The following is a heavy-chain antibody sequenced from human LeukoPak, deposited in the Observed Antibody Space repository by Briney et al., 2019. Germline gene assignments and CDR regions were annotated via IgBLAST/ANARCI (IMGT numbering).Heavy chain of an antibody. CDR2: IYYSAST. J-gene: IGHJ4*02. CDR1: GASISSSY. V-gene: IGHV4-59*01. CDR3: ARSAYYYDGSDYYYFDY. D-gene: IGHD3-22*01. Sequence: SETLSLTCTVSGASISSSYWSWIRQPPGQGLEWIGYIYYSASTNYNPSLKSRVTISVDTSKNQFSLKLSSVTAADTAVYYCARSAYYYDGSDYYYFDYWGQGTLVTVSS.